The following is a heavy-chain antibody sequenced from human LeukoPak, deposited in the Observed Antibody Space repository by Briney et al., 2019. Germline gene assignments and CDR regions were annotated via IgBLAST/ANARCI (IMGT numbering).Heavy chain of an antibody. CDR3: ARASGYYDFWSGYHRSTYFDY. Sequence: SQTLSLTCTVSGGSISSGGYYWSWIRQHPGKGLEWIGYIYYSGSTYYNPSLKSRVTISVDTSKNQFSLKLSSVTAADTAVYYCARASGYYDFWSGYHRSTYFDYWGQGTLVTVSS. J-gene: IGHJ4*02. V-gene: IGHV4-31*03. CDR2: IYYSGST. D-gene: IGHD3-3*01. CDR1: GGSISSGGYY.